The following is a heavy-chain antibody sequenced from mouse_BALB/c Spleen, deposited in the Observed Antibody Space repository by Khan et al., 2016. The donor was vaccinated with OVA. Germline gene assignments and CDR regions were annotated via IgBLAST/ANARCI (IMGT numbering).Heavy chain of an antibody. Sequence: EVQLQQSGPGLVKPSQSLSLTCTVTGYSITSGYGRSWNRQLPGNKLEWMGYISYSGSTNYNPSLKSRISITRDTSKNQFFLQLNSVTTEDTATYYCARTARIKYWGQGTTLTVSS. CDR3: ARTARIKY. CDR1: GYSITSGYG. V-gene: IGHV3-2*02. CDR2: ISYSGST. D-gene: IGHD1-2*01. J-gene: IGHJ2*01.